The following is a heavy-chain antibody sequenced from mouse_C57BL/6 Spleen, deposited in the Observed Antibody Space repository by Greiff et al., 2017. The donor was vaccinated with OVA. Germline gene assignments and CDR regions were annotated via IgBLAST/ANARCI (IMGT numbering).Heavy chain of an antibody. V-gene: IGHV2-2*01. J-gene: IGHJ1*03. CDR1: GFSLTSYG. Sequence: VMLVESGPGLVQPSQSLSITCTVSGFSLTSYGVHWVRQSPGKGLEWLGVIWSGGSTDYNAAFISSLSISKVNSKSQVFFKMNSLQADDTAIYYCATLTGHWYFDVWGTGTTVTVSS. CDR2: IWSGGST. D-gene: IGHD4-1*01. CDR3: ATLTGHWYFDV.